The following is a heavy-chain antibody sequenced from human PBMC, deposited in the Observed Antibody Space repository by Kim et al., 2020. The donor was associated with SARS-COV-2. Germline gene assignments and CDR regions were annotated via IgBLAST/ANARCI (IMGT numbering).Heavy chain of an antibody. CDR2: INHSGST. CDR1: GGSFSGYY. J-gene: IGHJ6*03. CDR3: ARGRYGTMVRGGYYMDV. Sequence: SETLSLTCAVYGGSFSGYYWSWIRQPPGKGLEWIGEINHSGSTNYNPSLKSRVTISVDTSKNQFSLKLSSVTAADTAVYYCARGRYGTMVRGGYYMDVWG. V-gene: IGHV4-34*01. D-gene: IGHD3-10*01.